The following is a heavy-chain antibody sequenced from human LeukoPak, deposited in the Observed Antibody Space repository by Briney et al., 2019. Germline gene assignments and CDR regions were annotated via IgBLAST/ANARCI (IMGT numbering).Heavy chain of an antibody. CDR2: ISSRGSTI. D-gene: IGHD4-17*01. CDR3: ARDQNYGDYEPFDY. J-gene: IGHJ4*02. CDR1: GFKFSDYY. V-gene: IGHV3-11*01. Sequence: GGSLRLSCAASGFKFSDYYMSWVRQAPGKGLEWISYISSRGSTIDYADSVKGRFTISRDDAKNSLYLHMNSLRAEDTAVYYCARDQNYGDYEPFDYWGQGTLVTVSS.